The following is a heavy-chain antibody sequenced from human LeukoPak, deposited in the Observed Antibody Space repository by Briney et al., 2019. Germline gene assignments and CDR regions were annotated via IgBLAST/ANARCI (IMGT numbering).Heavy chain of an antibody. V-gene: IGHV3-30-3*01. CDR3: AREPVRYCSSTSCAYFDY. CDR2: ISYDGSNK. J-gene: IGHJ4*02. CDR1: GFTFSSYA. D-gene: IGHD2-2*01. Sequence: GGSLRLSCAASGFTFSSYAMHWVRQAPGKGLEWVAVISYDGSNKYYADSVKGRFTISRDNSKNTLYLQMNSLRAEDTAVYYCAREPVRYCSSTSCAYFDYWGQGTLVTVSS.